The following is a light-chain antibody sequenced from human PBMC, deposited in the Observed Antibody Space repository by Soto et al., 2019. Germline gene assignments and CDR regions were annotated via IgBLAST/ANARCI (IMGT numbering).Light chain of an antibody. CDR2: CAS. CDR1: QSVSSN. CDR3: QHYNTWPPYT. V-gene: IGKV3-15*01. J-gene: IGKJ2*01. Sequence: EIVMTQSPATLSVSPGERATLSCRASQSVSSNFSWYQHKPGQPPRLLIYCASTSATSIPARFSGSWSGTFFTLIIRLLQYEDFAVYYCQHYNTWPPYTFGQGTKLEIK.